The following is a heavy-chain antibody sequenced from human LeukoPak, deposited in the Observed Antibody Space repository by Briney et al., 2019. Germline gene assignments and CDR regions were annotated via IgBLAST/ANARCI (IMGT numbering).Heavy chain of an antibody. CDR3: ARAATDSGYDWTTFDY. CDR1: GGSFRGYY. CDR2: INHSGIT. V-gene: IGHV4-34*01. D-gene: IGHD5-12*01. J-gene: IGHJ4*02. Sequence: SETLSLTRAVYGGSFRGYYWSWIRQPPGKGLEWIGEINHSGITNYNPSLKSRVTISVDTSKNQFSLKLNSVTAADTALYYCARAATDSGYDWTTFDYWGQGTLVTVS.